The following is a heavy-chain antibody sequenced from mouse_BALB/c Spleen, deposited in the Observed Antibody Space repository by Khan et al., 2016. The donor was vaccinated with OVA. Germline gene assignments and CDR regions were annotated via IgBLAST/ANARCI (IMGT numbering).Heavy chain of an antibody. CDR2: ISSGGSYT. V-gene: IGHV5-6*01. CDR3: TRPWVVVMDY. CDR1: GFTFSTYG. Sequence: EVELVESGGDLVKPGGSLKLSCAASGFTFSTYGMSWVRQTPDKRLEWVATISSGGSYTYYPDSVKGRFTISRDYSNHTLYLQMNSLMSEDTAMYYRTRPWVVVMDYWDQGTSVT. D-gene: IGHD1-1*01. J-gene: IGHJ4*01.